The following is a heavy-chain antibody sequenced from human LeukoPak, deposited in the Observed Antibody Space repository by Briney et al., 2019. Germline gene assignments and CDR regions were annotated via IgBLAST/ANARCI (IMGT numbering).Heavy chain of an antibody. CDR2: IYYSGST. CDR3: ATGTIFGVLLQ. D-gene: IGHD3-3*01. CDR1: GGSFSGYY. Sequence: SETLSLTCAVYGGSFSGYYWSWIRQPPGKGLEWISTIYYSGSTYYNPSLKRRVTISVDTSKNQFSLKVSSVTAADTAVYYCATGTIFGVLLQWGQGTVVTVSS. J-gene: IGHJ4*02. V-gene: IGHV4-34*01.